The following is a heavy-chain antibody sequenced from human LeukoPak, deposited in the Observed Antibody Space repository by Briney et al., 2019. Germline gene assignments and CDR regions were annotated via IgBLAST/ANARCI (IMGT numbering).Heavy chain of an antibody. V-gene: IGHV3-7*01. CDR2: IKQDGSEK. J-gene: IGHJ4*02. CDR3: ARVPHYYGSGSYYYFDY. Sequence: GGSLRLSCAASGFTFSSYWMSWVRQAPGKGLEWVANIKQDGSEKYYVDSVKGRFTISRDNAKNSLYLQMNSLRAEDTAVYYCARVPHYYGSGSYYYFDYWGQGTLVTVSS. D-gene: IGHD3-10*01. CDR1: GFTFSSYW.